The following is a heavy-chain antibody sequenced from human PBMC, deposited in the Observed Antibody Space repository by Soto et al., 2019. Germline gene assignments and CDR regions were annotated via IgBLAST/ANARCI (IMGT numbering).Heavy chain of an antibody. CDR2: ISYDGSNK. D-gene: IGHD2-21*02. CDR3: AKDRDCGGDCYSWRLRKSYYYYGMDV. J-gene: IGHJ6*02. V-gene: IGHV3-30*18. Sequence: QVQLVESGGGVVQPGRSLRLSCAASGFTFSSYGMHWVRQAPGKGLEWVAVISYDGSNKYYADSVKGRFTISRDNFKNTLYLQMNSLRAEDTAVYYCAKDRDCGGDCYSWRLRKSYYYYGMDVWGQGTTVTVSS. CDR1: GFTFSSYG.